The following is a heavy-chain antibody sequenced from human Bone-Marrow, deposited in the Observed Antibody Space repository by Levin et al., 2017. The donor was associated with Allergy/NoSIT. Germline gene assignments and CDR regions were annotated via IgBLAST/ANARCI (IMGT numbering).Heavy chain of an antibody. Sequence: GESLKISCAASGFTFNNYAMSWVRQAPGKGLEWVSYISSRGTTMYLADSVKGRFTISRDNAKNSLSLQMNSLRADDTAVYYCARDMNKAQYNYGMDVWGQGTTVTVSS. CDR2: ISSRGTTM. D-gene: IGHD1/OR15-1a*01. CDR3: ARDMNKAQYNYGMDV. V-gene: IGHV3-11*01. CDR1: GFTFNNYA. J-gene: IGHJ6*02.